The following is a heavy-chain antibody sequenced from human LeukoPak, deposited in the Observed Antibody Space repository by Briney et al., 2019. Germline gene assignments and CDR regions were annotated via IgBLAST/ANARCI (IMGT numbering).Heavy chain of an antibody. D-gene: IGHD1-26*01. V-gene: IGHV3-53*05. Sequence: GGSLRLSCAASGFTVSSNYMSWVRQAPGKGLEWVSVIYSGGSTYYADSVKGRFTISRDNSKNTLYLQMNSLRAEDTAVYYCAKDPLKELLGGHYYYYYMDVWGKGTTVTVSS. CDR1: GFTVSSNY. CDR2: IYSGGST. J-gene: IGHJ6*03. CDR3: AKDPLKELLGGHYYYYYMDV.